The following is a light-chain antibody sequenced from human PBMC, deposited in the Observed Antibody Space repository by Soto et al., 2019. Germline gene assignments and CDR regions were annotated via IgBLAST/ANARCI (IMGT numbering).Light chain of an antibody. CDR3: QHYQSGHPIT. V-gene: IGKV3-20*01. J-gene: IGKJ5*01. Sequence: LLTQSPDTLSLSPGESSTPSCRAAQSVGTRLAWYQHKTGQAPRLLISGASSRATGIPDRFTGSGSETSFTLTISRLEPEDFALYYCQHYQSGHPITFGQGTRLEIK. CDR1: QSVGTR. CDR2: GAS.